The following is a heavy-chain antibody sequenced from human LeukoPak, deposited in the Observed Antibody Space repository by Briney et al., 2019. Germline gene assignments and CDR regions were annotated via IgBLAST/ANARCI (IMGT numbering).Heavy chain of an antibody. V-gene: IGHV4-39*01. CDR2: IFYTGNT. J-gene: IGHJ4*02. Sequence: SETLSLTCSVSGGSISSRNHYWGWIRQPPGKGLEWIGSIFYTGNTYYNPSLRSRVTMSVDTSKNHFSLNLSSVTAEDMAVYYCSRHVNTFDYWGQGALVTVSS. CDR3: SRHVNTFDY. CDR1: GGSISSRNHY.